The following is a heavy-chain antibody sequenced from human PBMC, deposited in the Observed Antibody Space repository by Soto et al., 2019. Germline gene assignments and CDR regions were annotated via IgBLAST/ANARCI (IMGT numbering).Heavy chain of an antibody. CDR3: ATEVAGYEVVLVPYYGMDG. D-gene: IGHD3-10*01. CDR1: GYPITNSD. Sequence: ASVQHSCSASGYPITNSDINWVRQATGQGLEWMGIINPSGGSTSYAQKFQGRVTMTRDTSTSTVYMELSSLRSEDTAVYYCATEVAGYEVVLVPYYGMDGRGHGTPVT. J-gene: IGHJ6*01. CDR2: INPSGGST. V-gene: IGHV1-46*01.